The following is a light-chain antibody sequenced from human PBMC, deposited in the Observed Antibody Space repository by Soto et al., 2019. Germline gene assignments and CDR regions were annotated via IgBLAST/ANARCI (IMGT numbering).Light chain of an antibody. V-gene: IGKV1-5*01. CDR2: DAS. J-gene: IGKJ2*01. Sequence: DIQMTQSPSTLSASVGDRVTITCRASQSILTWLAWYQQKPGKAPKLLIYDASNLQSGVPSRFTGSGSGTEFSLVISRLQPEDFATYYCQQLNGFPRYTFGQGTTVDI. CDR1: QSILTW. CDR3: QQLNGFPRYT.